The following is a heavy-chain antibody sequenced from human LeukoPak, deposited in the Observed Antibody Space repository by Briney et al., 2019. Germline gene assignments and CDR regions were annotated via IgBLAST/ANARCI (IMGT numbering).Heavy chain of an antibody. CDR2: IYTSGST. J-gene: IGHJ4*02. Sequence: SQTLSLTCTVSGGSISSGSYYWSWIRQPAGKGLEWIGRIYTSGSTNYNPSLESRVTISVDTSKNQFSLKLSSVTAADTAVYYCARSRISAPVDYWGQGTLVTVSS. V-gene: IGHV4-61*02. CDR3: ARSRISAPVDY. CDR1: GGSISSGSYY. D-gene: IGHD6-6*01.